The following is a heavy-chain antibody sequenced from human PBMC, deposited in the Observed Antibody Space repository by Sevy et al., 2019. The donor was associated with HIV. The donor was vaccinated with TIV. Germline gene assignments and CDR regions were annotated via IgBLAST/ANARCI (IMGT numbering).Heavy chain of an antibody. J-gene: IGHJ4*02. D-gene: IGHD6-6*01. CDR1: GFTFSSYS. V-gene: IGHV3-21*01. Sequence: GESLKISCAASGFTFSSYSMNWVRQAPGKGLEWVSSISSSSSYIYYADSVKGRFTISRDNHTNSLYLQMNSLRAEDTAVYYCARDAPSYELSSSSPFDYWGQGTLVTVSS. CDR3: ARDAPSYELSSSSPFDY. CDR2: ISSSSSYI.